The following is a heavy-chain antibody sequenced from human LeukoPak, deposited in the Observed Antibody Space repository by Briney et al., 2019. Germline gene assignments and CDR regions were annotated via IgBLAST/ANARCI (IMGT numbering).Heavy chain of an antibody. CDR2: ISSSGSTI. CDR1: GFTFSDYY. V-gene: IGHV3-11*01. J-gene: IGHJ4*02. CDR3: ARDYLWEPFDY. D-gene: IGHD1-26*01. Sequence: XGSLRLSCAASGFTFSDYYMSWIRQAPGKGLEWVSYISSSGSTIYYADSVKGRFTISRDNTKKSLYLQMNSLRAEDTAVYYCARDYLWEPFDYWGQGTLVTVSS.